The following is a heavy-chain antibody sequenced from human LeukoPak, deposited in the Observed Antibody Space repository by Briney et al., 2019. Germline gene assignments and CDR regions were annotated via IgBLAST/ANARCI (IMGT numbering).Heavy chain of an antibody. CDR2: INSDGSST. Sequence: GGSLRLSCAASGFTLSPYWMHWVRQAPGKGLVRVSRINSDGSSTTYADSVKGRFTISRDNTKNTLYLQMNILRAEDTAVYYCTRARCSRTSCNTESDYWGQGTLVTVSS. CDR3: TRARCSRTSCNTESDY. V-gene: IGHV3-74*01. CDR1: GFTLSPYW. J-gene: IGHJ4*02. D-gene: IGHD2-2*01.